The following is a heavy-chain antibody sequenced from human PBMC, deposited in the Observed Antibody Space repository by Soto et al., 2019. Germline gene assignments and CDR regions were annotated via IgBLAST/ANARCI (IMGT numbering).Heavy chain of an antibody. CDR2: MNPNSGNT. CDR3: ARRPDYDILTGYPIPEYFDY. V-gene: IGHV1-8*01. Sequence: ASVKVSCKASGYTFTSYDINWVRQATGQGFEWMGWMNPNSGNTGYAQKFQGRVTMTRNTSISTAYMELSSLRSEDTAVYYCARRPDYDILTGYPIPEYFDYWGQGTLVTVS. J-gene: IGHJ4*02. CDR1: GYTFTSYD. D-gene: IGHD3-9*01.